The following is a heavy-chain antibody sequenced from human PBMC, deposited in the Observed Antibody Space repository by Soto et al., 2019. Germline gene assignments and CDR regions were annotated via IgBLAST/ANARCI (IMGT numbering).Heavy chain of an antibody. J-gene: IGHJ6*02. Sequence: GGSLRLSCAASGFTVSSNYMSWVRRAPGKGLEWVSVIYSGGSTYYADSVKGRFTISRDNSKNTLYLQMNSLRAEDTAVYYCASTITMIVAYYYGMDVWGQGTTVTVSS. V-gene: IGHV3-53*01. D-gene: IGHD3-22*01. CDR3: ASTITMIVAYYYGMDV. CDR1: GFTVSSNY. CDR2: IYSGGST.